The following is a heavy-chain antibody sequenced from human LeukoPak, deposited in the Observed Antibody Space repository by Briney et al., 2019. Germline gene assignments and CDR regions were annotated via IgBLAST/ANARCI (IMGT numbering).Heavy chain of an antibody. V-gene: IGHV3-30*03. D-gene: IGHD3-22*01. Sequence: PGGSLRLSCAASGFTFSSYGMHWVRQAPGKGLEWVAVISYDGSNKYYADSVKGRFIISRDNSKNTLYLQMNSLRAEDTAVYYCAGDRPHYYDTSGGGQGALVTVSS. J-gene: IGHJ4*02. CDR3: AGDRPHYYDTSG. CDR1: GFTFSSYG. CDR2: ISYDGSNK.